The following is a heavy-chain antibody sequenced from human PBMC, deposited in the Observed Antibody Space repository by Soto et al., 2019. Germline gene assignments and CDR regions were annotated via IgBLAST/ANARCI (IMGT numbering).Heavy chain of an antibody. CDR3: ARGVVVVAATQLPTDVYFDY. Sequence: SVKVSCKASGGTFSSYAISWVRQAPGQGLEWMGGIIPIFGTANYAQKFQGRVTITADESTSTAYMELSSLRSEDTAVYYCARGVVVVAATQLPTDVYFDYWGQGTLVTVS. V-gene: IGHV1-69*13. D-gene: IGHD2-15*01. CDR2: IIPIFGTA. J-gene: IGHJ4*02. CDR1: GGTFSSYA.